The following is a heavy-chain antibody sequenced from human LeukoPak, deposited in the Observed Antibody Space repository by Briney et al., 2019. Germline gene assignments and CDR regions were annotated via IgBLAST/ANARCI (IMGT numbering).Heavy chain of an antibody. Sequence: GGSLRFSCATSGFPFSSHSMNCVRQAPGRGLVCVSSNSSSSSYIYYAESAKGRFTISRDNAKNSLYLQKNRLRAEDTAVYYCARIRGVAYFDYWGQGSLVTVSS. CDR2: NSSSSSYI. V-gene: IGHV3-21*01. CDR3: ARIRGVAYFDY. J-gene: IGHJ4*02. D-gene: IGHD3-10*01. CDR1: GFPFSSHS.